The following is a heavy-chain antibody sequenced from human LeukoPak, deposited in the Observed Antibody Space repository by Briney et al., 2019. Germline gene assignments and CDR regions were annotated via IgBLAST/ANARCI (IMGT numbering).Heavy chain of an antibody. CDR3: ARSSSIPPPYYYDY. CDR2: ISAYNGNT. D-gene: IGHD6-6*01. Sequence: ASVKVSCKASGYTFTSYGISWVRQAPGHRLEWMGWISAYNGNTNYAQKLQGRVTMTTDTSTSKAYMELRSLRSDDTAIYFCARSSSIPPPYYYDYWGQGTLVTVSS. V-gene: IGHV1-18*01. CDR1: GYTFTSYG. J-gene: IGHJ4*02.